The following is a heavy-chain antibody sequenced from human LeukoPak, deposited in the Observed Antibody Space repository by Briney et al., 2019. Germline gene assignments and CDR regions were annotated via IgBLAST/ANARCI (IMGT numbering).Heavy chain of an antibody. CDR2: ISSSSSYT. D-gene: IGHD3-22*01. J-gene: IGHJ4*02. V-gene: IGHV3-11*05. Sequence: GGSLRLSCAASGFTFSDYYMCWIRQAPGKGLEWVSYISSSSSYTNYADSVKGRFTISRDNAKNSLYLQMNSLRAEDTAVYYCAREGYYYDSSPAPPDYWGQGTLVTVSS. CDR3: AREGYYYDSSPAPPDY. CDR1: GFTFSDYY.